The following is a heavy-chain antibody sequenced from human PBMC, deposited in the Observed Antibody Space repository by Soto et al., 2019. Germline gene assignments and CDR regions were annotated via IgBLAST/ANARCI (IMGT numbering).Heavy chain of an antibody. D-gene: IGHD3-10*01. V-gene: IGHV1-69*13. CDR2: IIPIFGTA. J-gene: IGHJ4*02. Sequence: SVKVSCKASGYTFTSYGISWVRQAPGQGLEWMGGIIPIFGTANYAQKFQGRVTITADESTSTAYMELSSLRSEDTAVYYCAKSMVRGVKALDYWGQGTLVTVSS. CDR1: GYTFTSYG. CDR3: AKSMVRGVKALDY.